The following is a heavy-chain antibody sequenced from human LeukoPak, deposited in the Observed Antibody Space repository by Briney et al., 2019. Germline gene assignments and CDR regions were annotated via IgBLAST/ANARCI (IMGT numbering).Heavy chain of an antibody. V-gene: IGHV3-48*02. CDR1: GFTFSDYS. J-gene: IGHJ4*02. Sequence: PVGSLRLSCAASGFTFSDYSMNWVRQAPGKGLERISYISGRSSTIYYADSVKGRFTISRDNAKTSLYLQMNSLRDEDTAVYYCARATCGGGCSRGYYFDYWGQGTLVTVSS. D-gene: IGHD2-21*02. CDR2: ISGRSSTI. CDR3: ARATCGGGCSRGYYFDY.